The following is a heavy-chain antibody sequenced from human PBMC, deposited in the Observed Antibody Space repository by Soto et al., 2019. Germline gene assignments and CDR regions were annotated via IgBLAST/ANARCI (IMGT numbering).Heavy chain of an antibody. CDR3: ASTVDNWNYAFDY. CDR2: ISSSSSYI. Sequence: SVGSLRLSCAASGFTFSSYSMNWVRQAPGKGLEWVSSISSSSSYIYYADSVKGRFTISRDNAKNSLYLQMNSLRAEDTAVYYCASTVDNWNYAFDYWGQGTLVTVSS. D-gene: IGHD1-7*01. CDR1: GFTFSSYS. J-gene: IGHJ4*02. V-gene: IGHV3-21*01.